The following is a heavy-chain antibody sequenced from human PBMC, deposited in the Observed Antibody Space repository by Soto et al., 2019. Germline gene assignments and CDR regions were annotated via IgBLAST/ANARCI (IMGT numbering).Heavy chain of an antibody. CDR3: APHVSCSGGSCQYDAFAI. Sequence: EVQVLESGGGLVQPGGSLRLSCEGSGFTVSSHAMTWIRQAPGKGPEWVSTITADGGTYYADSVKGRFAMSRDTSEKILYLQVNSLGAEDTAAYYCAPHVSCSGGSCQYDAFAIRGQGTMVTVSS. CDR1: GFTVSSHA. J-gene: IGHJ3*02. V-gene: IGHV3-23*01. D-gene: IGHD2-15*01. CDR2: ITADGGT.